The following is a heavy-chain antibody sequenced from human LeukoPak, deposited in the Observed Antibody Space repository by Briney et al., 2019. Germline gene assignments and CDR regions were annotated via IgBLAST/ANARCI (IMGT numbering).Heavy chain of an antibody. CDR2: INHSGSSGST. D-gene: IGHD3-22*01. J-gene: IGHJ5*02. V-gene: IGHV4-34*01. CDR3: ARGRGGYGNWFDP. Sequence: SETLSLTCAVYGGSFSGYYWSWIRQPPGKGLEWIGEINHSGSSGSTNYNPSLKSRVTMSVDTSKNQFSLKLSSVTAADTAVYYCARGRGGYGNWFDPWGQGTPVTVSS. CDR1: GGSFSGYY.